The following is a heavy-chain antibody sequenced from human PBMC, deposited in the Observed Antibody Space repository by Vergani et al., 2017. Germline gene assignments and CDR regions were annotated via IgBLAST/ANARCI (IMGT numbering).Heavy chain of an antibody. CDR1: GYTFTGYY. D-gene: IGHD5-18*01. CDR3: ARDLQQLWLPHRYDAFDI. Sequence: QVQLVQSGAEVKKPGASVKVSCKASGYTFTGYYMHWVRQAPGQGLEWMGWINPNSGGTNYAQKFQGRVTMTRDTSISTAYMELSRLRSDDTAVYYCARDLQQLWLPHRYDAFDIWGQGTMVTVSS. CDR2: INPNSGGT. J-gene: IGHJ3*02. V-gene: IGHV1-2*02.